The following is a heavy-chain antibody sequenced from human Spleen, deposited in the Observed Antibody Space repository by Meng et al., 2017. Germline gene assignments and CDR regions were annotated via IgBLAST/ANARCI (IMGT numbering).Heavy chain of an antibody. CDR3: ARKDCTGGSCYAHFDY. D-gene: IGHD2-15*01. CDR1: GFTFRSNW. J-gene: IGHJ4*01. Sequence: GGSLRLSCAASGFTFRSNWMHWVRQAPGKGLEWVASISSSSTYIYYADSVKGRFTVSRDNAKNSLYLQMNSLGAEDTAVYYCARKDCTGGSCYAHFDYWGQG. V-gene: IGHV3-21*01. CDR2: ISSSSTYI.